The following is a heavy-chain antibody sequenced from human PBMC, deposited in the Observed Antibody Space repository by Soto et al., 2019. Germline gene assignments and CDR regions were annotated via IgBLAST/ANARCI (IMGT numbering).Heavy chain of an antibody. V-gene: IGHV1-18*01. CDR3: ARSAGSGPKTTTTDY. D-gene: IGHD3-3*01. Sequence: QVQLVQSGAEVKKPGASVKVSCKASGYTFTSYGISWVRQAPGQWLELMGWISAYNGKTNYAQKLQGRVTMTTDTSTSTAYMELRSLRSDDTAVYSCARSAGSGPKTTTTDYWGQETLATVSS. CDR1: GYTFTSYG. J-gene: IGHJ4*02. CDR2: ISAYNGKT.